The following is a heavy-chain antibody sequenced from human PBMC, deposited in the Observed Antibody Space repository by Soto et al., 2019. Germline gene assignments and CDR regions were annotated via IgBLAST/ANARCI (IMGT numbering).Heavy chain of an antibody. V-gene: IGHV4-59*01. J-gene: IGHJ4*02. CDR2: IYSRGST. Sequence: QVQLQESRPGLVKPSETLSLTCTVSGGSMSSYYWSWIRQPPRKGLEWIGYIYSRGSTSFNPSLMCRFTLSVYTSKNEFSLSLSSVTAADTAVYYCAREQQLASWGQGTLVTVSS. CDR1: GGSMSSYY. CDR3: AREQQLAS. D-gene: IGHD6-13*01.